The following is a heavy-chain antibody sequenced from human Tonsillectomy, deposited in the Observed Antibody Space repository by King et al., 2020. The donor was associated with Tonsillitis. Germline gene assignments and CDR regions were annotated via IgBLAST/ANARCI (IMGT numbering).Heavy chain of an antibody. CDR3: ARGGDAFMDS. CDR2: VYPADSDT. Sequence: VQLVQSGAEVKKPGESLKISCKCSGYSFTTYWIGWVRQMPGKGLEWMGIVYPADSDTRYNPSFQGQVTISADKSISTAYQHWSSLKASDTALYYYARGGDAFMDSWGQGTLVTVSS. J-gene: IGHJ4*02. CDR1: GYSFTTYW. D-gene: IGHD3-10*01. V-gene: IGHV5-51*01.